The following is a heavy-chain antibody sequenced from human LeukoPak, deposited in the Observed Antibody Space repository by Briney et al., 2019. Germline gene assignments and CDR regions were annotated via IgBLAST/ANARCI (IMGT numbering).Heavy chain of an antibody. Sequence: ASVKVSCKASGYSFTGYNIHWVRQAPAQGLEWMGRINPHSGGTRFAQKFQDRITMTIDKSDNTVYMELNSVTSGDTAVYFCARSGNLNAASVTKDYYYYMDVWGKGITVTVS. V-gene: IGHV1-2*06. J-gene: IGHJ6*03. D-gene: IGHD1-1*01. CDR2: INPHSGGT. CDR1: GYSFTGYN. CDR3: ARSGNLNAASVTKDYYYYMDV.